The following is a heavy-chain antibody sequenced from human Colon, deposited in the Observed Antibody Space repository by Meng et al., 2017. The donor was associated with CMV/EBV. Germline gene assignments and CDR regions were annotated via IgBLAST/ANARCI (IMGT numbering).Heavy chain of an antibody. D-gene: IGHD3-3*01. Sequence: GGSLRLSCAASGFNFDDYAMHWVRQAPGKGLEWVSLISWGGASTYYADSVKGRFIISRDNRKNSLYLQMDSLRPEDTAVYYCARGDDFWSGTPFDYWGQGTLVTVSS. CDR3: ARGDDFWSGTPFDY. J-gene: IGHJ4*02. CDR1: GFNFDDYA. V-gene: IGHV3-43*01. CDR2: ISWGGAST.